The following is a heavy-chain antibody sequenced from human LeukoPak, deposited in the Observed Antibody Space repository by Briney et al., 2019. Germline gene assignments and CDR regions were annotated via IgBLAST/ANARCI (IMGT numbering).Heavy chain of an antibody. J-gene: IGHJ4*02. CDR1: GYTFTSYG. CDR2: ISAYNGNT. D-gene: IGHD3-3*01. V-gene: IGHV1-18*01. CDR3: ARDITIFGVVINDY. Sequence: ASVKVSCKASGYTFTSYGISWVRQAPGQGLEWMGGISAYNGNTNYAQKLQGRVTMTTDTSAGTAYMELRSLRSDDTAVYYCARDITIFGVVINDYWGQGTLVTVSS.